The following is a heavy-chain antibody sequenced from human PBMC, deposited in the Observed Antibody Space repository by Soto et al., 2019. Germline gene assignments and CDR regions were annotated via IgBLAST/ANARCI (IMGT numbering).Heavy chain of an antibody. J-gene: IGHJ5*02. CDR2: IYYSGST. CDR3: ARYLYYDFWSGYGYNWFDP. CDR1: GGSISSYY. V-gene: IGHV4-59*01. D-gene: IGHD3-3*01. Sequence: QVQLQESGPGLVKPSETLSLTGTVSGGSISSYYWSWIRQPPGKGLEWIGYIYYSGSTNYNPSLKGGVTISVDTSKSQFSLKLSSVTAADTAVYYCARYLYYDFWSGYGYNWFDPWGQGTLVTVSS.